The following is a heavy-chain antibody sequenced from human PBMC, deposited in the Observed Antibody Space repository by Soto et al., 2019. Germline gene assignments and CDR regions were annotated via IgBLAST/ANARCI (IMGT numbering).Heavy chain of an antibody. J-gene: IGHJ4*02. V-gene: IGHV1-8*01. CDR3: ITDRYHIVVVTAAGPLFDY. Sequence: ASVKVSCKTSGYPFTNYDIHWARQATGQGLEWMGWMHPGNNQHVYTQKFRGRFTISRDDSKNTVYLQMNSPKTEDTAVYYCITDRYHIVVVTAAGPLFDYWGQGIQVTVSS. CDR2: MHPGNNQH. CDR1: GYPFTNYD. D-gene: IGHD2-21*02.